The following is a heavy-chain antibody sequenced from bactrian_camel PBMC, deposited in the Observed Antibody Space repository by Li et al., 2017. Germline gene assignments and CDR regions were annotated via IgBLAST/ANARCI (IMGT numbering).Heavy chain of an antibody. CDR2: IYPPSGST. CDR3: AAWATVTPVSWRIASGWRY. Sequence: VQLVESGGGSVQPGESLNLSCSASEFTFRAWDMSWVRQAPGKEREGVAAIYPPSGSTYYADSVKGRFTISLDNAQKILYLQMNSLKPEDTAMYYCAAWATVTPVSWRIASGWRYWGQGTQ. D-gene: IGHD1*01. CDR1: EFTFRAWD. V-gene: IGHV3S40*01. J-gene: IGHJ4*01.